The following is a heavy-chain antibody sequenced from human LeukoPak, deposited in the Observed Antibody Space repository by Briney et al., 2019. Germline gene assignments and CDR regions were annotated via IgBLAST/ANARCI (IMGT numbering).Heavy chain of an antibody. CDR3: ASLYSGSYYYFDY. CDR1: GGSISSSSFY. Sequence: SETLSLTCTVSGGSISSSSFYWGWIRQSPGKGLEWIGSIYYSGSTYYNPSLKSRVTISVDTSKNQFSLKLSSVTAADTAVYYCASLYSGSYYYFDYWGQGTLVTVSS. CDR2: IYYSGST. V-gene: IGHV4-39*01. J-gene: IGHJ4*02. D-gene: IGHD1-26*01.